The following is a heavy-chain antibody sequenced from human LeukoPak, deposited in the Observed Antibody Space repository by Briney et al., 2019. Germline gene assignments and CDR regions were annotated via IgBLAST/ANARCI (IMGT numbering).Heavy chain of an antibody. J-gene: IGHJ4*02. D-gene: IGHD3-3*02. CDR3: ARVSVGRYYFDN. CDR1: GFTFSSYW. Sequence: GGSLRLSCAASGFTFSSYWMHWVRQAPGKGLVWVSRNADSVKGRFTISRDSAKNTLYLQMNSLRAEDTAVYYCARVSVGRYYFDNWGQGTPVTVS. V-gene: IGHV3-74*01.